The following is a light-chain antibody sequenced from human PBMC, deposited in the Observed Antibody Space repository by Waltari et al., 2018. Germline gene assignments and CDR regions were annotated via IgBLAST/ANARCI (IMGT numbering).Light chain of an antibody. CDR2: SAS. J-gene: IGKJ1*01. Sequence: EIVLTQSPATLSLSPGERATLSCRASQSVSYSLAWYQQQPGQTPRLLIYSASNRATGIPAGFSGSGSGSDFTLTISSLEPEDFAVYYCQQRSSWPRTFGQGTKVEIK. CDR3: QQRSSWPRT. CDR1: QSVSYS. V-gene: IGKV3-11*01.